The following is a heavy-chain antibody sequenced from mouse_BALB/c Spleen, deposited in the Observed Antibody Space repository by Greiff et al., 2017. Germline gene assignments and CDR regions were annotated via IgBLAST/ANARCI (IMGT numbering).Heavy chain of an antibody. CDR1: GFTFSSFG. Sequence: EVMLVESGGGLVQPGGSRKLSCAASGFTFSSFGMHWVRQAPEKGLEWVAYISSGSSTIYYADTVKGRFTISRDNPKNTLFLQMTSLRSEDTAMYYCARGPLAMDYWGQGTSVTVSS. V-gene: IGHV5-17*02. J-gene: IGHJ4*01. CDR3: ARGPLAMDY. CDR2: ISSGSSTI.